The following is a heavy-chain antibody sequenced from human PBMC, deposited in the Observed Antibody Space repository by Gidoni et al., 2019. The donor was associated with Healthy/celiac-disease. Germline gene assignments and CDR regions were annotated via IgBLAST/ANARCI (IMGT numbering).Heavy chain of an antibody. Sequence: QVQLQQWGAGLLKPSETLSLTCAVSGGSFSGYYWSWIRQPPGKGLEWIGEINHSGSTNYNPSLKSRVTISVDTSKNQFSLKLSSVTAADTAVYYCARVTQYCSSTSCYFDYWGQGTLVTVSS. CDR1: GGSFSGYY. J-gene: IGHJ4*02. CDR2: INHSGST. V-gene: IGHV4-34*01. CDR3: ARVTQYCSSTSCYFDY. D-gene: IGHD2-2*01.